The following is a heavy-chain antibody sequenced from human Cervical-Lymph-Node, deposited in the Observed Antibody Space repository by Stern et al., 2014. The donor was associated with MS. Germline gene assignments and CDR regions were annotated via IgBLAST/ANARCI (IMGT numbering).Heavy chain of an antibody. V-gene: IGHV3-21*01. CDR3: ARDNFEYSTESFDY. D-gene: IGHD6-6*01. Sequence: VQLVQSGGGLVKPGGSLRLSCAASGFTFSSYSMNWVRQAPGKGLEWVSSISSSSSYIYSADSVKGRFTISRDNAKNSLYLQMNSLRAEDTAVYYCARDNFEYSTESFDYWGQGTLVTVSS. J-gene: IGHJ4*02. CDR1: GFTFSSYS. CDR2: ISSSSSYI.